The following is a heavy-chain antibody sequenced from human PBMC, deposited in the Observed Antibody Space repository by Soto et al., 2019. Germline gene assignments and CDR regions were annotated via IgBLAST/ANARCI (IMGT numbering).Heavy chain of an antibody. CDR3: ASEDSNYYDSSWLDD. Sequence: EVQLVQSGGGSVQPGGSLRLSCAASGFTFSHYWMHWVRQVPGKGLVWVSHINSDGSSTSYADSVKGRFTISRDNAKDTLYLQMSSLRVEDTAVYYCASEDSNYYDSSWLDDWGQGALVSVSS. CDR2: INSDGSST. D-gene: IGHD3-22*01. V-gene: IGHV3-74*01. J-gene: IGHJ4*02. CDR1: GFTFSHYW.